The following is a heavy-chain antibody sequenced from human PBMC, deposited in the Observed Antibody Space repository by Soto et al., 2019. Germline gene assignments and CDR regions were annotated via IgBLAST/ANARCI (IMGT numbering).Heavy chain of an antibody. CDR1: GGSFSGYY. Sequence: QVQLQQWGAGLLKPSETLSLTCAVYGGSFSGYYWSWIRQPPGKGLEWIGEINHSGSTNYNPSLKSRVTISVDTSKNQFSPKLSSVTAADTAVYYCARGGLRYDAFDIWGQGTMVTVSS. J-gene: IGHJ3*02. CDR2: INHSGST. V-gene: IGHV4-34*01. CDR3: ARGGLRYDAFDI. D-gene: IGHD4-17*01.